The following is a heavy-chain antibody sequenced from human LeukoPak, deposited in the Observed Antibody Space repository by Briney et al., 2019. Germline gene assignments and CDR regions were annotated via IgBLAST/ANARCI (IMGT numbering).Heavy chain of an antibody. CDR2: IHYSGSA. CDR3: ARDMGAPDYGSYSVDY. D-gene: IGHD4-23*01. V-gene: IGHV4-61*01. Sequence: SETLSLTCTVSGGSVSSGSYYWSWIRQPPGRGLEWVAYIHYSGSAAYNPSLKSRVTISRDMSTNQFSLKMTSVTAADTAVYFCARDMGAPDYGSYSVDYWGQGTLVTVSS. J-gene: IGHJ4*02. CDR1: GGSVSSGSYY.